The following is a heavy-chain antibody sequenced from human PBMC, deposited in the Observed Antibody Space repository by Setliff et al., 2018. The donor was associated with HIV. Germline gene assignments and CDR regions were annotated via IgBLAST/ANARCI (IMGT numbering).Heavy chain of an antibody. V-gene: IGHV4-59*01. CDR1: GDSIRSNY. CDR2: IHDSGST. D-gene: IGHD2-8*01. CDR3: ATSFCTSGVCYNDDAFDV. Sequence: SETLSLTCAISGDSIRSNYWNWVRQPPGKGLEWMGYIHDSGSTKYNPSLKSRVTLSVDLSKNQVSLTLSSVSAADTAVHYCATSFCTSGVCYNDDAFDVWGQGTMVTVSS. J-gene: IGHJ3*01.